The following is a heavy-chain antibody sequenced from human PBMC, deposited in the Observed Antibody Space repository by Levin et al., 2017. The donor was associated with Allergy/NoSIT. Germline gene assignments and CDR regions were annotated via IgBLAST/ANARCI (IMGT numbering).Heavy chain of an antibody. CDR2: INTNTGNP. CDR1: GYTFTSYA. Sequence: PGGSLRLSCKASGYTFTSYAMNWVRQAPGQGLEWMGWINTNTGNPTYAQGFTGRFVFSLDTPVSTAYLQISSLKAEDTAVYYCARGKGQDYGDYGWWFDPWGQGTLVTVSS. D-gene: IGHD4-17*01. CDR3: ARGKGQDYGDYGWWFDP. J-gene: IGHJ5*02. V-gene: IGHV7-4-1*02.